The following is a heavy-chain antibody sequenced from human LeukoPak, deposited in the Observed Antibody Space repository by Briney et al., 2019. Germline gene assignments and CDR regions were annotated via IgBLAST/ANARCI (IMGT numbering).Heavy chain of an antibody. CDR3: AKWSESGHAFDI. D-gene: IGHD2-15*01. Sequence: SETLSLTCTVSGDSISSYYWNWSRQPPGKGLEWIGYVHYSGSSNYNPSLKSRVTMSVDTSKNQFSLNLNSVTAADTAVYYCAKWSESGHAFDIWGQGTMVTVSS. J-gene: IGHJ3*02. V-gene: IGHV4-59*01. CDR2: VHYSGSS. CDR1: GDSISSYY.